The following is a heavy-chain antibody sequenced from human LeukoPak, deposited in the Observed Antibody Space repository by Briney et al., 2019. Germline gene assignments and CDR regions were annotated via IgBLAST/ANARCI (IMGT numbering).Heavy chain of an antibody. J-gene: IGHJ4*02. CDR3: ARGWYSSSSYFDY. CDR1: GGSFSGYY. Sequence: SETLSLTCAVSGGSFSGYYWSWIRQPPGKGLEWIGEINHSGSTNYNPSLKSRVTISVDTSKNQFSLKLSSVTAAETAVSYCARGWYSSSSYFDYWGQRTLVTVSS. CDR2: INHSGST. D-gene: IGHD6-6*01. V-gene: IGHV4-34*01.